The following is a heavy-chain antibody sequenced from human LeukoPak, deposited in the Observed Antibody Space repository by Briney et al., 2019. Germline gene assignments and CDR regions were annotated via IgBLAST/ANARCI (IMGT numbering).Heavy chain of an antibody. V-gene: IGHV3-9*01. J-gene: IGHJ4*02. D-gene: IGHD5-18*01. CDR1: GFTFDDYA. CDR2: ISWNSGSI. Sequence: GGSLRLSCAAAGFTFDDYAMHWVRQAPGKGLEWVSGISWNSGSIGYADSVKGRFTISRDNAKSTLYLQMNSLRVEDTAVYYCARARGNTYGYFEYWGQGTLVTVSS. CDR3: ARARGNTYGYFEY.